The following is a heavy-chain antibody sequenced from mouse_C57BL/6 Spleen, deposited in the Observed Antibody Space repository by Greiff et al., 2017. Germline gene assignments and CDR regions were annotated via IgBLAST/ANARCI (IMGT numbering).Heavy chain of an antibody. CDR3: TRPEAY. Sequence: EVQLQESGGGLVQPGGSMKLSCVASGFTFSNYWMNWVRQSPEKGLEWVAQIRLKSDNYATHYAESVKGRFTISSDDSKSSVYLQMNNLRAEDTGIYYCTRPEAYWGQGTLVTVSA. CDR2: IRLKSDNYAT. J-gene: IGHJ3*01. CDR1: GFTFSNYW. V-gene: IGHV6-3*01.